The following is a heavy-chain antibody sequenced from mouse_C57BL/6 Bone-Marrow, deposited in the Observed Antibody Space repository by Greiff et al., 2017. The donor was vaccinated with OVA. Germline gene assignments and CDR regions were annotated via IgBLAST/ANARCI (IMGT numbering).Heavy chain of an antibody. CDR2: INPGSGGT. CDR1: GYAFTNYL. D-gene: IGHD4-1*01. J-gene: IGHJ2*01. CDR3: ARSGTEDFDY. V-gene: IGHV1-54*01. Sequence: QVQLQQSGAELVRPGTSVKVSCKASGYAFTNYLIEWVKQRPGQGLEWIGVINPGSGGTNYNEKFKGKATLTADKSSSTAYMQLKSLTSEDSAVYYCARSGTEDFDYWGQGTTLTVSS.